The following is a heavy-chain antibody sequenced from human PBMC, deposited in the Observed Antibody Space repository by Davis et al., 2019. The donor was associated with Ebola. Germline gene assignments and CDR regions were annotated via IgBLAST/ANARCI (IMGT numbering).Heavy chain of an antibody. CDR3: AKDRHPLANNKIYYFDY. D-gene: IGHD2/OR15-2a*01. CDR1: GFKFNMYG. Sequence: GESLKISCAASGFKFNMYGMHWVRQAPGKGLEWVAVITFSGSSDYYVDSVKGRFTVSRDDSKNTVYLQMTTLRPEDTAVYYCAKDRHPLANNKIYYFDYWGPGTLVTVSS. V-gene: IGHV3-30*18. J-gene: IGHJ4*01. CDR2: ITFSGSSD.